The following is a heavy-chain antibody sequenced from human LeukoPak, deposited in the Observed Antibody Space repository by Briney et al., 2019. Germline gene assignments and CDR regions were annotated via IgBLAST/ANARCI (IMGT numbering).Heavy chain of an antibody. Sequence: PSQTLSLTCTVSGGSISSGGYYWSWIRQHPGKGLEWIGYIYYSGSTYYNPSLKSRVTISVDTSKSQFSLKLSSVTAADTAVYYCARGFASSSSAYWGQGTLVTVSS. J-gene: IGHJ4*02. CDR1: GGSISSGGYY. CDR3: ARGFASSSSAY. D-gene: IGHD6-13*01. CDR2: IYYSGST. V-gene: IGHV4-31*03.